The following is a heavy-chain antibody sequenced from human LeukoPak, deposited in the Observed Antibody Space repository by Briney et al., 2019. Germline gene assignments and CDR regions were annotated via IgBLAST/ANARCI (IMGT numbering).Heavy chain of an antibody. CDR1: GFTVITND. Sequence: GGSLRLSCAASGFTVITNDMTWVRQAPGKGIEWVSVLYSDGNTKYADSVQGRFTISRDNSKSTLYLEMNSLSPDDTAVYYCARGVEPLAANTLAYWGQGTLVTVSS. J-gene: IGHJ4*02. CDR3: ARGVEPLAANTLAY. CDR2: LYSDGNT. V-gene: IGHV3-53*01. D-gene: IGHD1-14*01.